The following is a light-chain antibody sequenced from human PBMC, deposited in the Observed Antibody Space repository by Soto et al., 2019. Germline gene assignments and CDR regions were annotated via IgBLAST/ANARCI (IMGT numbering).Light chain of an antibody. V-gene: IGKV1-33*01. CDR1: QDINIY. CDR2: DAS. CDR3: QQYDILPIP. J-gene: IGKJ5*01. Sequence: DIQMTQTQSSLFASVGDRVTITCQATQDINIYLNWYQQKPGKAPNLLIYDASNLEIGVPSRFSGSGSGTHFTFTISSLQTEDIGTYYCQQYDILPIPFGRGTRLAI.